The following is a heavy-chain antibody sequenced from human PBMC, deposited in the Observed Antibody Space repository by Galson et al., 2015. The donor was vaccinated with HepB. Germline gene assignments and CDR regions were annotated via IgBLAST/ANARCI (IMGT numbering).Heavy chain of an antibody. Sequence: SLRLSCAASGFTFSSYWMSWVRQAPGKGLEWVANIKQDGSEKYYVDSVKGRFTISRDNAKNSLYLQMNSLRAEDTAVYYCARDETVTKYYYYYYGMDVWGQGTTVTVSS. CDR2: IKQDGSEK. CDR1: GFTFSSYW. CDR3: ARDETVTKYYYYYYGMDV. J-gene: IGHJ6*02. D-gene: IGHD4-17*01. V-gene: IGHV3-7*03.